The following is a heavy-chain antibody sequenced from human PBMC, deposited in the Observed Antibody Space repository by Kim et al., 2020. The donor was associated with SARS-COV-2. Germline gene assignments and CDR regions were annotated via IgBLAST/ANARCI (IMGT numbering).Heavy chain of an antibody. CDR3: AKAAQWSHSYYFDY. D-gene: IGHD2-15*01. CDR2: ISYDGSNK. J-gene: IGHJ4*02. Sequence: GGSLRLSCAASGFTFSSYGMHWVRQAPGKGLEWVAVISYDGSNKYYADSVKGRFTISRDNSKNTLYLQMNSLRAEDTAVYYCAKAAQWSHSYYFDYWGQ. CDR1: GFTFSSYG. V-gene: IGHV3-30*18.